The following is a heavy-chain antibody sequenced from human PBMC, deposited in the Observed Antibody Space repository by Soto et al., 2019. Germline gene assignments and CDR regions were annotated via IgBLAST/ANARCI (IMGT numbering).Heavy chain of an antibody. CDR1: GDSIRTYY. CDR3: ARHHPLSAAATFDY. D-gene: IGHD6-25*01. J-gene: IGHJ4*02. V-gene: IGHV4-59*08. CDR2: FYYSGST. Sequence: PSETLSLTCAVSGDSIRTYYWSWIRQPPGKGLEWIAYFYYSGSTIYNPSLESRVTISVDTSKNQFSLEVTSVTAADTAVYYCARHHPLSAAATFDYWGLGTLVTVSS.